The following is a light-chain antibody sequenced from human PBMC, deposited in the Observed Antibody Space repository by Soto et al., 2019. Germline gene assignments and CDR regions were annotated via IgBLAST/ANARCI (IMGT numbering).Light chain of an antibody. CDR1: QSVSSSY. J-gene: IGKJ4*01. CDR2: GTS. Sequence: ESVLTQHPGTLSLSPGERVTLSCRASQSVSSSYLAWYQQKPGQTPRLLIYGTSNRAPGIPDRFSGSGSGTDFTLTISRLEPEDSAVYYCQQYGSSSLSFGGGTKVDIK. V-gene: IGKV3-20*01. CDR3: QQYGSSSLS.